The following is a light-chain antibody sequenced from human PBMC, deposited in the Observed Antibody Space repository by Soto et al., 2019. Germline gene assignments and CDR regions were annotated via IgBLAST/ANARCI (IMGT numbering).Light chain of an antibody. V-gene: IGKV1-5*03. CDR2: QAS. J-gene: IGKJ1*01. CDR1: QSISSW. CDR3: QKYSAYPWT. Sequence: DIQMTQSPSRLSASVGDRVILTCRASQSISSWLAWYQQKPGRAPKLLIYQASSLESEVPSRFSGSGSGTKFTLIISTLQPDDFATYYCQKYSAYPWTFGKGTKVEIK.